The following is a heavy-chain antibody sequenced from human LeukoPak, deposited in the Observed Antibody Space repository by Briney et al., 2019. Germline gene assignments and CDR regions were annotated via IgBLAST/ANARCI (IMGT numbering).Heavy chain of an antibody. V-gene: IGHV3-48*03. J-gene: IGHJ4*02. CDR1: GFTFSSYE. D-gene: IGHD6-19*01. CDR3: AREIVSSVAGNFDY. Sequence: GGSLRLSCAASGFTFSSYEMNWVRQAPGKGLEWVSYISSSDGTRTYADSVKGRFTISRDNAKNSLYLEMNSLRAEDTAVYYCAREIVSSVAGNFDYWGQGTLVTVSS. CDR2: ISSSDGTR.